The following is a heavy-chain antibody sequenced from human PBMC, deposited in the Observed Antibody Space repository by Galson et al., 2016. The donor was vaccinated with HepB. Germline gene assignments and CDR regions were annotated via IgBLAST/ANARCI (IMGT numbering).Heavy chain of an antibody. CDR3: VRGMYYGNQGDY. J-gene: IGHJ4*02. Sequence: SLRLSCAASGFSFSDYWMHWVRQAPGKGLVWVSRINGDGSDITYAASVRGRFSISRDNPKKTLYLEMNSLRADDTAVYFCVRGMYYGNQGDYCGQGTLVTVSS. CDR2: INGDGSDI. D-gene: IGHD3-10*01. V-gene: IGHV3-74*01. CDR1: GFSFSDYW.